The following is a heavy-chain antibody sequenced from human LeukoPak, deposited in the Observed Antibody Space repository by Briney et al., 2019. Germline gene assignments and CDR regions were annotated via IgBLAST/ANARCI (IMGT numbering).Heavy chain of an antibody. D-gene: IGHD6-13*01. V-gene: IGHV3-21*01. CDR3: ARDGIAAAGTVVY. CDR1: GFTFSSYS. CDR2: ISSSSSYI. Sequence: AGSLRLSRAASGFTFSSYSMNCRRQAPRKRLEWVSSISSSSSYIYYADSVKGRFTISRDNAKNSLYLQMNSLRAEDTAVYYCARDGIAAAGTVVYWGQGTLVTVSS. J-gene: IGHJ4*02.